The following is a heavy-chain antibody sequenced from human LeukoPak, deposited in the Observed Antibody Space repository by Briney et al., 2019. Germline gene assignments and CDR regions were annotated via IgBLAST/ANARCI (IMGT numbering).Heavy chain of an antibody. Sequence: SETLSLTCTVSGGSISSSSYYWGWIRQPPGKGLEWIGSIYYSGSTYYNPSLKSRVTISVDTSKNQFSLKLSSVTAADTAVYYCARDTTVTIPLFDYWGQGTLVTVSS. CDR1: GGSISSSSYY. D-gene: IGHD4-17*01. J-gene: IGHJ4*02. CDR3: ARDTTVTIPLFDY. V-gene: IGHV4-39*07. CDR2: IYYSGST.